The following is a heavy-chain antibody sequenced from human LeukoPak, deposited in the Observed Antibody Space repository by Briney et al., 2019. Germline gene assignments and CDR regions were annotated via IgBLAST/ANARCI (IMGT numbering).Heavy chain of an antibody. CDR2: MNPNSGNT. J-gene: IGHJ4*03. Sequence: EASVKVSCKASGYTFTSYDINWVRQATGQGLEWMGWMNPNSGNTGYAQKFQGRVTITRNTSISTAYMELSSLRSEDTAVYYCARDTGTATYFDYWGQGTMVTVSS. D-gene: IGHD4-17*01. CDR3: ARDTGTATYFDY. CDR1: GYTFTSYD. V-gene: IGHV1-8*03.